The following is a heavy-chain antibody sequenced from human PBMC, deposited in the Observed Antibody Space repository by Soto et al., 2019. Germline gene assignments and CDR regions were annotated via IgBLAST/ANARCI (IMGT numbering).Heavy chain of an antibody. CDR3: AKDRYLNYDCWSSPLPPPGDDYGMDV. Sequence: PGGSLRLSCAASGFTFSSYAMSWVRQAPGKGLEWVSAISGSGGSTYYADSVKGRFTISRDNSKNTLYLQMNSLRAEDTAVYYCAKDRYLNYDCWSSPLPPPGDDYGMDVWGQGTTVTVSS. V-gene: IGHV3-23*01. CDR1: GFTFSSYA. D-gene: IGHD3-3*01. J-gene: IGHJ6*02. CDR2: ISGSGGST.